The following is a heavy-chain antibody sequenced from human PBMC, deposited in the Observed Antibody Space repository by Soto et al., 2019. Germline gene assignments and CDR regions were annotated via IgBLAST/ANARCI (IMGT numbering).Heavy chain of an antibody. J-gene: IGHJ4*02. CDR3: ARGRTVRNYADDSSDYFYFFDY. CDR2: VYYTGST. D-gene: IGHD3-22*01. V-gene: IGHV4-59*01. Sequence: SDTLSFTCTVSDDSFSTFYCSWMRHSPGKELEWIGYVYYTGSTNYNPSLKSRVTISVDRSKNQFSLKLTSANAADTAVYYCARGRTVRNYADDSSDYFYFFDYWGQGTQVT. CDR1: DDSFSTFY.